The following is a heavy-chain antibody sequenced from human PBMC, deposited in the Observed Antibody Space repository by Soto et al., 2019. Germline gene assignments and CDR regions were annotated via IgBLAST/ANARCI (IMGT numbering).Heavy chain of an antibody. D-gene: IGHD5-18*01. CDR3: ARVGAAMVGYFDL. CDR1: GGSISSSNW. J-gene: IGHJ2*01. Sequence: QVQLQESGPGLVKPSGTLSLTCAVSGGSISSSNWWSWVRQPPGKGLEWIGEIYNSGSTNYNPSLKSRVTIALDKSKDQFSLKLGFVTAADTGVYYCARVGAAMVGYFDLWGRGTLVTVSS. V-gene: IGHV4-4*02. CDR2: IYNSGST.